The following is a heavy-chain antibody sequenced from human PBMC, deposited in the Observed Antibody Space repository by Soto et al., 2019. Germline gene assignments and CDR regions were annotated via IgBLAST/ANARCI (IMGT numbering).Heavy chain of an antibody. Sequence: EVQLVESGGGLVQPGGSLRLSCAASGFSFTSYWMHWVRQAPGKGLVWVSRINTDGSSTSYADSVKGRFTISRDNAKNTLFLQTNSLRAEDTAIYYCAKRELNSTGLFHWGQGTLVSVSS. J-gene: IGHJ4*02. CDR3: AKRELNSTGLFH. CDR1: GFSFTSYW. CDR2: INTDGSST. V-gene: IGHV3-74*01. D-gene: IGHD1-26*01.